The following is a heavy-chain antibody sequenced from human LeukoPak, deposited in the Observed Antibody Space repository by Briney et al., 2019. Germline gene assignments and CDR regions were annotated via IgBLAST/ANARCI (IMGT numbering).Heavy chain of an antibody. Sequence: GASVKVSCKASGGTFSSYTISWVRQAPGQGLEWMGRVIPILGIANYAQKFQGRVTITADKSTSTAYMELSSLRSEDTTVYYCASRDTAMAKAADYWGQGTLVTVSS. D-gene: IGHD5-18*01. J-gene: IGHJ4*02. CDR1: GGTFSSYT. CDR3: ASRDTAMAKAADY. V-gene: IGHV1-69*02. CDR2: VIPILGIA.